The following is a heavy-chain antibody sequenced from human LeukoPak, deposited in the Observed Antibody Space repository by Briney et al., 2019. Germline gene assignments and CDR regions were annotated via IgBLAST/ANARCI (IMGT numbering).Heavy chain of an antibody. J-gene: IGHJ6*03. Sequence: ASVKVSCKASGYTFTSYGISWVRQAPGQGLEWMGWISAYNGNTNYAQKLQGRVTMTTDTSTSTAYMELRSLRSDDTAVYYCARRPPRHYGSGHMDVWGKGTTVTISS. CDR1: GYTFTSYG. D-gene: IGHD3-10*01. V-gene: IGHV1-18*01. CDR2: ISAYNGNT. CDR3: ARRPPRHYGSGHMDV.